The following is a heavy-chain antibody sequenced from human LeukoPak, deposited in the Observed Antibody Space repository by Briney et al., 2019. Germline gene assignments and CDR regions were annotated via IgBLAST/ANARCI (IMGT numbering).Heavy chain of an antibody. Sequence: SETLSLTCTVSGGSISSYYWSWIRQPPGKGLEWIGYIHYSGSTNYNPSLKSRVTISVDTSKNQFSLKLSSVTAADTAVYYCASLYYYDSSGYSYYFDYWAREPWSPSPQ. J-gene: IGHJ4*02. V-gene: IGHV4-59*01. CDR1: GGSISSYY. D-gene: IGHD3-22*01. CDR2: IHYSGST. CDR3: ASLYYYDSSGYSYYFDY.